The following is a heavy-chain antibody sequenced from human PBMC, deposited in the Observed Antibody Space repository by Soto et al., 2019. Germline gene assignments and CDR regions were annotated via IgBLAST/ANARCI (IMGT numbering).Heavy chain of an antibody. D-gene: IGHD2-15*01. V-gene: IGHV1-2*02. CDR3: ARDSPLGYCSGGSCYSLAFDY. J-gene: IGHJ4*02. CDR1: GYTFTNYA. Sequence: GASVKVSCKASGYTFTNYAMHWVRQAPGQRLEWMGWINPNSGNTKYAQNFQGRVTMTRDTSMSTAYMELSRLRSDDTAVYYCARDSPLGYCSGGSCYSLAFDYWGQGTLVTVSS. CDR2: INPNSGNT.